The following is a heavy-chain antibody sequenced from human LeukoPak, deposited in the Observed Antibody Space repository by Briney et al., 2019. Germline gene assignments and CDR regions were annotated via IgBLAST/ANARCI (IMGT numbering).Heavy chain of an antibody. CDR3: ARDLFGWSLDL. J-gene: IGHJ5*02. CDR2: IDNDRWPT. D-gene: IGHD3-3*01. CDR1: GFTLTSYE. V-gene: IGHV3-48*03. Sequence: QPGGSLRLSCAASGFTLTSYEMNWVRQAPGKVLEWISYIDNDRWPTYYADSVKGRFNITRDNAKSSLYLQMDSLAAEDTAVYYCARDLFGWSLDLWGQGTLVTVSS.